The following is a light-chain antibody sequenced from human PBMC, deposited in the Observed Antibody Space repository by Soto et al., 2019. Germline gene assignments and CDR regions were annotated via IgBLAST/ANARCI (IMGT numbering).Light chain of an antibody. J-gene: IGKJ4*01. CDR1: QDISNY. CDR3: QQYDNLPLT. V-gene: IGKV1-33*01. Sequence: DIQMTQSPSSLSASVGDRVTITCQASQDISNYLNWYQQKPGKAPKLLIYAASNLETGVPSRFSGSGSGTDFTFTISSLQPEDIATYYCQQYDNLPLTCGGGTKGDIK. CDR2: AAS.